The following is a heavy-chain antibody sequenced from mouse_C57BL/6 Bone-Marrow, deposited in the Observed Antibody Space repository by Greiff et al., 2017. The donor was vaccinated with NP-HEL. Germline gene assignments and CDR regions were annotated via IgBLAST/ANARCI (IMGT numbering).Heavy chain of an antibody. Sequence: VKLQQPGAELVKPGASVTLSCKASGYTFTSYWMHWVKQRPGQGLEWIGMIHPNGGSTNYNEKFKSQATLTGDKSSSPAYLQLSTLTSEDSAVYCGAGEGGSGYFDGWGKGTTLTVAS. CDR1: GYTFTSYW. CDR2: IHPNGGST. V-gene: IGHV1-64*01. CDR3: AGEGGSGYFDG. D-gene: IGHD1-1*01. J-gene: IGHJ2*01.